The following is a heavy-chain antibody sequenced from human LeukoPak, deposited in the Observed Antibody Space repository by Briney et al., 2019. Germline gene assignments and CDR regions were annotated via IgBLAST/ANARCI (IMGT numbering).Heavy chain of an antibody. V-gene: IGHV3-30-3*01. CDR3: ARDRGDYFDY. D-gene: IGHD3-10*01. Sequence: GGSLRLSCAASGFTFSSYAMHWVRQAPGKGLEWVAVISYDGSNKYYADSVKGRFTISRDNSKNTLYLQMNCLRAEDTAVYYCARDRGDYFDYWGQGTLVTVSS. J-gene: IGHJ4*02. CDR2: ISYDGSNK. CDR1: GFTFSSYA.